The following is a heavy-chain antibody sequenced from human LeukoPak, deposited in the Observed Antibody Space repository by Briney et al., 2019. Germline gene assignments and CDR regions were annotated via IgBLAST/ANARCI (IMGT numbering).Heavy chain of an antibody. J-gene: IGHJ4*02. CDR3: ARVGYTSGWYVTPDY. Sequence: GGSLRLSCAGSGFTFSSYWMSWVRQAPGKGLEWVANIKQDGSEKYYVDSVKGRFTISRDNAKNSLYLQMNSLRAEDTAVYYCARVGYTSGWYVTPDYWRQGTLVTVSS. CDR2: IKQDGSEK. V-gene: IGHV3-7*01. CDR1: GFTFSSYW. D-gene: IGHD6-19*01.